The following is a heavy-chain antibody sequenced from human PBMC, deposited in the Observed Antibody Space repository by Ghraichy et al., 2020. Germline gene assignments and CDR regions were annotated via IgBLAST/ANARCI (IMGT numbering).Heavy chain of an antibody. CDR3: ARAYCSRATCYYSLDP. Sequence: ASVKVSCKASGYTFTSYGVSWVRQAPGQGLEWTGWIGANNGHTNYAQNVQGRVSMTTDTSTSTAYMELSSLRSDDTAVYYCARAYCSRATCYYSLDPWGQGTLVTVSS. CDR2: IGANNGHT. J-gene: IGHJ5*02. D-gene: IGHD2-2*01. CDR1: GYTFTSYG. V-gene: IGHV1-18*01.